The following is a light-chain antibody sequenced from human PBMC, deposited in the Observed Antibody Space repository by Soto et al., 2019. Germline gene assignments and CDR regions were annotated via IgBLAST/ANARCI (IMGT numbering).Light chain of an antibody. CDR2: GAS. CDR1: QSVSSSY. V-gene: IGKV3-20*01. J-gene: IGKJ4*01. Sequence: EIVLTQSPGTLSLSPGERATLSCTASQSVSSSYLAWYQQKPGQAPRLLIYGASSRATGIPDRFSGSGSGTDFTLTISRLEPEDFALYFCQQYGSSPITFGGGTKVEIK. CDR3: QQYGSSPIT.